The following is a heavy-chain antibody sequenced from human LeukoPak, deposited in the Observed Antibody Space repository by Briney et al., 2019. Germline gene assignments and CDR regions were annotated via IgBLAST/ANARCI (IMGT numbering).Heavy chain of an antibody. V-gene: IGHV3-23*01. CDR2: ISGSGGST. D-gene: IGHD3-10*01. J-gene: IGHJ4*02. Sequence: GGSLRLSCAASGFTFSSYAMGWVRQAPGKGLEWVSGISGSGGSTNYADSVKGRFTISRDNSKNTLYLQMNSLRAEDTAVYYCAPVPLYYYGSGSSWGQGTLVTVSS. CDR1: GFTFSSYA. CDR3: APVPLYYYGSGSS.